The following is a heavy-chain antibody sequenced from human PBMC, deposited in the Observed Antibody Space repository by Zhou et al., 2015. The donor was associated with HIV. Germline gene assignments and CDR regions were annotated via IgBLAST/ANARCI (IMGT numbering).Heavy chain of an antibody. J-gene: IGHJ6*02. D-gene: IGHD3-10*01. V-gene: IGHV1-8*01. CDR1: GYSFTTYD. CDR2: INTINGNT. Sequence: QVHLVQSGAEVRKPGASVKVSCKASGYSFTTYDINWVRQATGQGLEWMGLINTINGNTVYAQKFQGRVTMTRNTSIGTAYMDLNSLRSEDTGVYYCARDRSMVRGGVGYYYYGMDVWGQGTTVTVSS. CDR3: ARDRSMVRGGVGYYYYGMDV.